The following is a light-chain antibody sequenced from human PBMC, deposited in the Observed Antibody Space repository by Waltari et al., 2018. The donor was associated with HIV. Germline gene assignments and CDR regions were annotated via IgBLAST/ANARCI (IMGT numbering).Light chain of an antibody. CDR3: QVWDTNSDHRV. V-gene: IGLV3-21*02. CDR2: DDI. Sequence: SSVLTHPPSVSVAPGQTASITCRGDNIGNRRLHWYQQKPGQAPVLVVYDDINRPSGIPERFSGSRSGNTATLTISRVEVGDEDDYYCQVWDTNSDHRVFGGGTKLTVL. J-gene: IGLJ2*01. CDR1: NIGNRR.